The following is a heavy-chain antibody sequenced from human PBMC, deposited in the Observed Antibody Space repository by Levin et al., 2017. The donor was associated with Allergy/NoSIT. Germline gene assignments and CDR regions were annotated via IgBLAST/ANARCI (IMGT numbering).Heavy chain of an antibody. CDR2: IYPGDSDT. D-gene: IGHD1-1*01. Sequence: GGSLRLSCQGSGYSFTSYWIGWVRQMPGNGLEWMGIIYPGDSDTRYSPSFQGQVTISADKSISTAYLQWSSLQASDTAIYYCARRGTRDYYYYMDVWGKGTTVTVSS. CDR1: GYSFTSYW. CDR3: ARRGTRDYYYYMDV. J-gene: IGHJ6*03. V-gene: IGHV5-51*01.